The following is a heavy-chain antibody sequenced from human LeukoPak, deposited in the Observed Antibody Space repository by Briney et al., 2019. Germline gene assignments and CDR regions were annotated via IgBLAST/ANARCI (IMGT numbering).Heavy chain of an antibody. D-gene: IGHD3-16*01. CDR1: GGSISSSSYY. Sequence: SETLSLTCTVSGGSISSSSYYWGWIRQPPGKGLEWIGSIYYSGSTYYNPSLKSRVTISVDTSKNQFSLKPSSVTAADTAVYYCARDWVMRGEVWFDPWGQGTLVTVSS. CDR3: ARDWVMRGEVWFDP. J-gene: IGHJ5*02. V-gene: IGHV4-39*07. CDR2: IYYSGST.